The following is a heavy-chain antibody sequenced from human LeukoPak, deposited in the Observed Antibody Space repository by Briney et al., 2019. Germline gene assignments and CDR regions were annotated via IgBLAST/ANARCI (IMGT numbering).Heavy chain of an antibody. CDR3: VTPPD. V-gene: IGHV3-15*01. J-gene: IGHJ4*02. CDR2: IKSKSAGGTT. Sequence: GGSLRLSCEASGITISDAWMSWVRQAPGKGLEWVGRIKSKSAGGTTDHAAPVKGRFAISRDDSKNTLYLQMNSLTIEDTAVYYCVTPPDWGQGTLVTVSS. D-gene: IGHD5-18*01. CDR1: GITISDAW.